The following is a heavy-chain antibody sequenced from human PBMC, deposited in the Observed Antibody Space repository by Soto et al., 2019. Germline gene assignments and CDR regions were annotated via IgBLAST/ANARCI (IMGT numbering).Heavy chain of an antibody. Sequence: GGSLRLSCTASGFIFDSYAMSWVRQAPGKGLECISTISGSGHNTYYADSVKGRFTISRDSSKDTVYLQMNNLRADDTAVYFCGGGPDYRNHYYYGMDVWGQGTTVTVSS. D-gene: IGHD3-10*01. CDR1: GFIFDSYA. CDR2: ISGSGHNT. V-gene: IGHV3-23*01. CDR3: GGGPDYRNHYYYGMDV. J-gene: IGHJ6*02.